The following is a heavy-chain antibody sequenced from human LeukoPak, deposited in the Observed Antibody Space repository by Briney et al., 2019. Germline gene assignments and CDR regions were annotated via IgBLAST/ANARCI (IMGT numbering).Heavy chain of an antibody. CDR3: GMSGDRVPLQDDVFDV. CDR2: IYPGDSDT. V-gene: IGHV5-51*01. J-gene: IGHJ3*01. CDR1: GYSFTSYW. Sequence: KVGESLKISCKGSGYSFTSYWIGWVRQMPGKGLEWMGIIYPGDSDTRYSPSFQGQVTISADKSISTAYLQWSSLQASDTAMYYCGMSGDRVPLQDDVFDVWGQGTMVTVST. D-gene: IGHD1-26*01.